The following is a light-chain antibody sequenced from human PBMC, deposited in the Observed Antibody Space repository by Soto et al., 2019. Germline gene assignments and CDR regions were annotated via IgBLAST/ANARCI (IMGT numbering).Light chain of an antibody. CDR2: GAF. Sequence: AIQMTQSPSSLSASVGDRVTINCRASQAIGNELSWYQQKPGKAPKLLIYGAFTLESGVPLRFSGRGSGTDFTLTITSLQPEDFPTYYCLQDNNYSWTFGQGTKVEI. CDR3: LQDNNYSWT. CDR1: QAIGNE. V-gene: IGKV1-6*01. J-gene: IGKJ1*01.